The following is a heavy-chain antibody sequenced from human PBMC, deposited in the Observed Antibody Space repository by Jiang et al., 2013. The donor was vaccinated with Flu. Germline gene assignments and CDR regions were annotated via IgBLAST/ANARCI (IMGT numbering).Heavy chain of an antibody. D-gene: IGHD6-19*01. CDR2: ISGKWWLA. Sequence: AISGKWWLAHTTQTPXKGRFTISRDNSKNTLYLQMNSLRAEDTAVYYCAKDRGYSSGWGAFWYFDLWGRGTLVTVSS. J-gene: IGHJ2*01. CDR3: AKDRGYSSGWGAFWYFDL. V-gene: IGHV3-23*01.